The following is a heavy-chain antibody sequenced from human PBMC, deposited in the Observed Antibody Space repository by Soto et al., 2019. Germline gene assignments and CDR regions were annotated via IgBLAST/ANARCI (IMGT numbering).Heavy chain of an antibody. J-gene: IGHJ4*02. V-gene: IGHV4-31*03. CDR1: GDSLSSGGHY. CDR2: IYDSVNT. Sequence: SETLSLTCTVSGDSLSSGGHYWSWIRQHPGKGLEWVGHIYDSVNTYYSPSLRSRVTISADMSKNQFSLNLRSVTAADTAVYYCARVDHRGYFAILTDYWGQGTLVTVSS. CDR3: ARVDHRGYFAILTDY. D-gene: IGHD3-9*01.